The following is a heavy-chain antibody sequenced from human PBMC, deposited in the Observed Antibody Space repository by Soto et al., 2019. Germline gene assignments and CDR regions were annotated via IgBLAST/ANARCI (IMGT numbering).Heavy chain of an antibody. CDR1: GFTFSSYG. CDR2: IWYDGSNK. J-gene: IGHJ1*01. CDR3: AGAWDYYDSSDNLFQH. V-gene: IGHV3-33*01. Sequence: QVQLVESGGGVVQPGRSLRLSCAASGFTFSSYGMHWVRQAPGKGLEWVAVIWYDGSNKYYADSVKGRFTISRDNSKNTLYLQMNSLRAEDTAVYYCAGAWDYYDSSDNLFQHWGQGTLVTVSS. D-gene: IGHD3-22*01.